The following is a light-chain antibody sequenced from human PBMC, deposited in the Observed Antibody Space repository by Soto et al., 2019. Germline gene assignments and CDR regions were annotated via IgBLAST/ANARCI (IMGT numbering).Light chain of an antibody. Sequence: EIVLTQSPATLSLSPGERATLSCRASQSVTWYLAWYQQKPGQAPRLLIYDATNRATGSPARFSGSGSGTDFSLTISSLEPDDFAVYYCQQRTNWLTFGGGTSVEI. V-gene: IGKV3-11*01. CDR2: DAT. J-gene: IGKJ4*01. CDR3: QQRTNWLT. CDR1: QSVTWY.